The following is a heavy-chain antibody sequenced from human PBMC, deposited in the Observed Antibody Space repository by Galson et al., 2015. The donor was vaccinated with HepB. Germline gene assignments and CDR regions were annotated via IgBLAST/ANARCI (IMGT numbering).Heavy chain of an antibody. V-gene: IGHV3-23*01. CDR3: VKEGSWFGGAWFDP. D-gene: IGHD3-16*01. CDR1: GFIFRHHA. Sequence: SLRLSCAGSGFIFRHHAMAWIRQAPGKGLEWVSGINGRGSTRSYSDAVKGRFPISRDNSKDTVFLQMDNRRAEDTAVYYCVKEGSWFGGAWFDPWGQGALVTVS. J-gene: IGHJ5*02. CDR2: INGRGSTR.